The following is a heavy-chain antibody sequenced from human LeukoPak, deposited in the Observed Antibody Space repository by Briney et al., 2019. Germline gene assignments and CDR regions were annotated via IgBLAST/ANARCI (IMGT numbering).Heavy chain of an antibody. CDR1: GFSLSTSGVG. V-gene: IGHV2-5*02. Sequence: SGPTLVKPTQTLTLTCTFSGFSLSTSGVGVGWIRQPPGKALEWLALIYWDDDKRYSPSLKSRLTITKDTSKNQVVLTMTNMDPVDTATYYCARSRRTYYYDSSGFDYWGQGTLVTVSS. D-gene: IGHD3-22*01. J-gene: IGHJ4*02. CDR3: ARSRRTYYYDSSGFDY. CDR2: IYWDDDK.